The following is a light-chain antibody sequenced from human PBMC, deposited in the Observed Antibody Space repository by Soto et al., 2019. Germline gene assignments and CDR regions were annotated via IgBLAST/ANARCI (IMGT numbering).Light chain of an antibody. J-gene: IGKJ5*01. CDR3: QQYGSSPIT. CDR1: QSVYNNY. CDR2: AAS. V-gene: IGKV3-20*01. Sequence: EIVLTQSPGTLSLSPGERATLSCRASQSVYNNYLAWYQQPPGQAPRLLIFAASSTATGIPDRFSGSGSGTDFTLTISRLEPEDFAVHYCQQYGSSPITFGQGTRLEIK.